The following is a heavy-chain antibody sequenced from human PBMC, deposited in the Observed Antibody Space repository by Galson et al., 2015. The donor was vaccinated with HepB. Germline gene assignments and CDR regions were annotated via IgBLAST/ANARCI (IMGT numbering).Heavy chain of an antibody. V-gene: IGHV4-34*01. CDR3: ARRHSSSSGWFDP. J-gene: IGHJ5*02. D-gene: IGHD6-6*01. CDR1: GGSFRGFY. Sequence: ETLSLTCAVYGGSFRGFYWSWIRQPPGKGLEWIGEINHSGGTNYNPSLKSRVIISADTSKNQFSLKLSSVTAADTAVYYCARRHSSSSGWFDPWGQGTLVTVSS. CDR2: INHSGGT.